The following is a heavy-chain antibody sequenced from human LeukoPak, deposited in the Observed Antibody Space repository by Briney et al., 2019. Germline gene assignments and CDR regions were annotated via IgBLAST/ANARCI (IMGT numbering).Heavy chain of an antibody. V-gene: IGHV1-2*02. D-gene: IGHD6-13*01. CDR1: GYTFTGYY. CDR2: INPNSGGT. J-gene: IGHJ4*02. Sequence: ASVKVSCKASGYTFTGYYMHWVRQAPGQGLEWMGWINPNSGGTNYAQKFQGRVTMTRDTSISTAYMELSRLRSDDTAVYYCATLAAAGPVEDYWGQGTLVTVSS. CDR3: ATLAAAGPVEDY.